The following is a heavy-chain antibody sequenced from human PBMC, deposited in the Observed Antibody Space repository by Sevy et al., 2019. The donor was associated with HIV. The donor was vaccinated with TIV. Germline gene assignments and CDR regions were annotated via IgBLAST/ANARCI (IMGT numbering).Heavy chain of an antibody. D-gene: IGHD3-10*01. CDR1: GFTFSSYA. CDR3: ARDRYYGSGSLTYYYYMDV. J-gene: IGHJ6*03. V-gene: IGHV3-30-3*01. Sequence: GGSLRLSCAASGFTFSSYAMHWVRQAPGKGLEWVAVISYDGSNKYYADSVKGRFTISRDNSKNTLYLQMNRLRAEDTAVYYCARDRYYGSGSLTYYYYMDVWGKGTTVTVSS. CDR2: ISYDGSNK.